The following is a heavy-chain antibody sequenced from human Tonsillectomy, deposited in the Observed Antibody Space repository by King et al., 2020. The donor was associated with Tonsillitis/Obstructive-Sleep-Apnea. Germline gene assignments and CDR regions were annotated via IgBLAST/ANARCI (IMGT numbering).Heavy chain of an antibody. CDR3: ARLITIFIRDGFVI. V-gene: IGHV3-9*01. Sequence: VQLVESGGGLVQPGRSLRLSCAASGFNFDAYAMHWIRQVPGKGLEWVSGISWNSGYIGYADSVKGRFTISRDSAKNSLYLQVNTLSAEDTAFYYCARLITIFIRDGFVIWGQGTMVTVSS. CDR2: ISWNSGYI. D-gene: IGHD3-3*01. J-gene: IGHJ3*02. CDR1: GFNFDAYA.